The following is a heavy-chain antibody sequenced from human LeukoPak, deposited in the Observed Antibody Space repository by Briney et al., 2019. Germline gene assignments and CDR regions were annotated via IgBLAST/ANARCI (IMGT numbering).Heavy chain of an antibody. CDR2: IKPNSGGT. V-gene: IGHV1-2*02. Sequence: GASVKVSCKASGYTFTGYYMHWVRQAPGQGLEWMGWIKPNSGGTNYAQKFQGRVTMTRDTSISTAYMELSRLRSDDTAVYYCARWSANYDILTGYSTSVWGQGTLVTVSS. CDR3: ARWSANYDILTGYSTSV. CDR1: GYTFTGYY. D-gene: IGHD3-9*01. J-gene: IGHJ4*02.